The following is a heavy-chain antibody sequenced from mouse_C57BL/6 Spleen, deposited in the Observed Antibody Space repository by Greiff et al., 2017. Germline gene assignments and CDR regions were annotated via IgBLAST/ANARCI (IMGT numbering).Heavy chain of an antibody. V-gene: IGHV1-82*01. CDR1: GYAFSSSW. CDR2: IYPGDGDT. CDR3: AGADYDPWFAY. Sequence: QVQLKESGPELVKPGASVKISCKASGYAFSSSWMNWVKQRPGKGLEWIGRIYPGDGDTNYNGKFKGKATLTADKSSSTAYMQLSSLTSEDSAVYFCAGADYDPWFAYWGQGTLVTVSA. J-gene: IGHJ3*01. D-gene: IGHD2-4*01.